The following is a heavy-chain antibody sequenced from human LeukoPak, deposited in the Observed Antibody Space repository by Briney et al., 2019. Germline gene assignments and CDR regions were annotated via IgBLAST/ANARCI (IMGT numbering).Heavy chain of an antibody. Sequence: SETLSLTCSVSGGSISGFFWSWIRQSPGKGLEWLGFINDGGTTKYNPSLKSRVTISVAMSKNQFSLRLNSVTAADTAVYYCARDSAPFSGISVAGYFDLWGQGTLVTVSS. CDR2: INDGGTT. CDR3: ARDSAPFSGISVAGYFDL. CDR1: GGSISGFF. V-gene: IGHV4-59*01. D-gene: IGHD6-19*01. J-gene: IGHJ4*02.